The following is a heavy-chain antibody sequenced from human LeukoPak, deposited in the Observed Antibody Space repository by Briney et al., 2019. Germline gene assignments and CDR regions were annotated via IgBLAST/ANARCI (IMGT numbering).Heavy chain of an antibody. CDR2: MSFDGTHI. Sequence: PGRSLRLSCAASGFTFSSYAMHWVRQAPGKGLEWVAVMSFDGTHIYYADSVKGRFTISRDNSKNSLYLQMNSLRAEDMALYYCAKDNGSSLRSGAFDIWGQGTMVTVSS. J-gene: IGHJ3*02. D-gene: IGHD6-6*01. V-gene: IGHV3-30-3*02. CDR3: AKDNGSSLRSGAFDI. CDR1: GFTFSSYA.